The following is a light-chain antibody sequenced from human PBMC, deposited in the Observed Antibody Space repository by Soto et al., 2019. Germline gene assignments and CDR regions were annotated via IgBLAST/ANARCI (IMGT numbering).Light chain of an antibody. CDR1: SSDVGAYNY. J-gene: IGLJ2*01. CDR3: CSYAGSYTFLVL. V-gene: IGLV2-11*01. CDR2: DVT. Sequence: QSALTQPRSVSGSPGQSVTISCTGTSSDVGAYNYVSWYQQHPGKVPKLMIYDVTKRPSGVPDRFSGSKSGNTASLTISGLQADDEADYYCCSYAGSYTFLVLFGGGTKLTVL.